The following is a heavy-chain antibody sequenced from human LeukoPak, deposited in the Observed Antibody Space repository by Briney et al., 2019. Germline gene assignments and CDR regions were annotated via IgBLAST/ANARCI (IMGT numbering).Heavy chain of an antibody. V-gene: IGHV1-46*01. Sequence: ASVKVSCKASGYTFTTYSMHWVRQAPGQGLEWMGIINPSGGSTSYAQKFQGRVTMTRDTSTRTVYMELSSLRSEDTAVYYCARESRNGYNANHAFDIWGQGTMVTVSS. D-gene: IGHD5-24*01. CDR1: GYTFTTYS. CDR2: INPSGGST. J-gene: IGHJ3*02. CDR3: ARESRNGYNANHAFDI.